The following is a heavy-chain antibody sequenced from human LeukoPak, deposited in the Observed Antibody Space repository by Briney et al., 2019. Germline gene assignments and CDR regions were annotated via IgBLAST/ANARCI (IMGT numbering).Heavy chain of an antibody. V-gene: IGHV4-59*01. Sequence: SGTLSLTCTVSGGSISSYYWSWIRQPPGKGLEWIGYIYYSGSTNYNPSLKSRVTISVDTSKNQFSLKLSSVTAADTAVYYCARDGSPLWFGEFPYYFDYWGQGTLVTVSS. CDR2: IYYSGST. CDR1: GGSISSYY. J-gene: IGHJ4*02. CDR3: ARDGSPLWFGEFPYYFDY. D-gene: IGHD3-10*01.